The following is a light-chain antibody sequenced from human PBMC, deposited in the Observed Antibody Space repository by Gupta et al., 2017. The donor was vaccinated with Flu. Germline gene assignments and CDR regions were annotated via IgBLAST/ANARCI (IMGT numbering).Light chain of an antibody. CDR2: DAS. Sequence: ELVLTQSPATLFLSPGETATLSCRASQSVSSYLAWYQQKPGQAPRLLIYDASNKATGIPARFSGSGSGTDFTLTISSREPEDFAVYYCQQRSNWPITFGQGTRLEIK. CDR3: QQRSNWPIT. V-gene: IGKV3-11*01. CDR1: QSVSSY. J-gene: IGKJ5*01.